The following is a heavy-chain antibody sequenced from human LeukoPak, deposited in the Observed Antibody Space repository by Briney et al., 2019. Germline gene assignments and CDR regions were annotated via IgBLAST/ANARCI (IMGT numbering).Heavy chain of an antibody. D-gene: IGHD3-22*01. V-gene: IGHV3-30*04. J-gene: IGHJ6*02. CDR1: GFTFSSYA. Sequence: TGGSLRLSCAASGFTFSSYAMHWVRQAPGKGVEWVAVISYDGSNKYYAASVKGRFTISRDNSKNTLYLQMNSLRAEDTAVYYCARDRYYYDSSGYYYYYYYGMDVWGQGTTVTVSS. CDR3: ARDRYYYDSSGYYYYYYYGMDV. CDR2: ISYDGSNK.